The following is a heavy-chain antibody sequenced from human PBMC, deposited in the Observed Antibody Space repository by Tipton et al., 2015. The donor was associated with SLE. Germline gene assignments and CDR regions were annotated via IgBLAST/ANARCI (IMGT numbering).Heavy chain of an antibody. Sequence: TLSLTCAVYGDSINSYTYYWGWIRQSAGKGVEWIGEINHRGSTNYNPSLKSRVTISVDTSKNQFSLRLSSVTAADTAVYYCARSSYAVLFAVAGPSCFDYWGEGTLVTVSP. D-gene: IGHD6-19*01. J-gene: IGHJ4*02. CDR2: INHRGST. CDR3: ARSSYAVLFAVAGPSCFDY. V-gene: IGHV4-39*07. CDR1: GDSINSYTYY.